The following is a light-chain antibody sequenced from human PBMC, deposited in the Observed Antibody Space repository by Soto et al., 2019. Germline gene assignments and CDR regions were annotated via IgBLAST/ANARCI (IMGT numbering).Light chain of an antibody. CDR2: KAS. Sequence: DIQMTQSPSTLSASVGDSVTITCRASQSITNWLAWYQQKTGKAPKLLIYKASTLESGVPSRFSGSGSGTEFTLTICSLQPDDFATYYCQQYNSYPVTFGQGTKLEIK. CDR1: QSITNW. V-gene: IGKV1-5*03. CDR3: QQYNSYPVT. J-gene: IGKJ2*01.